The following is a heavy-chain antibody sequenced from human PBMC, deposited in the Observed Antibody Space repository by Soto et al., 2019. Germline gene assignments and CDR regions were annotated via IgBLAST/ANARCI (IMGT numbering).Heavy chain of an antibody. CDR1: GFSISTSGVG. J-gene: IGHJ4*02. Sequence: SGPTLVNPTQTLTLTCSFSGFSISTSGVGVGWIRQPPGKALEWLALIYWDNDQRYRASLNTRLTITKDTSKNQVVLTMTEMDPVDTATYFCVHSPYGSGSFDYWGQGTLVTGSS. CDR3: VHSPYGSGSFDY. D-gene: IGHD6-19*01. V-gene: IGHV2-5*02. CDR2: IYWDNDQ.